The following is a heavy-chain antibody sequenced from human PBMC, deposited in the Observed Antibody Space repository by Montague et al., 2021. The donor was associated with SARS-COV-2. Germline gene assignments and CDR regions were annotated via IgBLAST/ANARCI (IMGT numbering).Heavy chain of an antibody. V-gene: IGHV3-7*01. J-gene: IGHJ6*02. Sequence: SLRLSCAASGFTFSSYWMSWVRQAPGKGLEWAANIKQDGSEKYYVDSVKGRFTISRDNAKNSLYLQMNSLRAEDTAVYYCARVQRTTGTTRLGTYYYYYYGMDVWGQGTTVTVSS. CDR3: ARVQRTTGTTRLGTYYYYYYGMDV. CDR1: GFTFSSYW. CDR2: IKQDGSEK. D-gene: IGHD1-1*01.